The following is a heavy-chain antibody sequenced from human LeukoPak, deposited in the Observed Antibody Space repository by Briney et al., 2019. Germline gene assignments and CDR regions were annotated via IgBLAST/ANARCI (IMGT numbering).Heavy chain of an antibody. CDR3: AGSFSAGDY. CDR1: GFTFSSYW. CDR2: IKPDGTEK. D-gene: IGHD6-13*01. J-gene: IGHJ4*02. Sequence: PGGSLRLSCAASGFTFSSYWMSWVRQAPGKGLEWVANIKPDGTEKYYVDSVKGRFTMSRDNAKNSLYLQVSSLRVEDTAVYYCAGSFSAGDYWGQGTLVTVSS. V-gene: IGHV3-7*01.